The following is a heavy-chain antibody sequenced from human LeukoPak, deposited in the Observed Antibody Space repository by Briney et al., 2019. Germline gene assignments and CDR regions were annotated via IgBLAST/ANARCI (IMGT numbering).Heavy chain of an antibody. CDR1: GFTFDDYA. D-gene: IGHD4-17*01. CDR2: ISWNSGSI. J-gene: IGHJ3*02. Sequence: PGRSLRLSCAASGFTFDDYAMHWVRQAPGKGLEWVSGISWNSGSIGYADSVKGQFTISRDNAKNSLYLQMNSLRAEDTALYYCAKGFHGDYGDAFDIWGQGTMVTVSS. V-gene: IGHV3-9*01. CDR3: AKGFHGDYGDAFDI.